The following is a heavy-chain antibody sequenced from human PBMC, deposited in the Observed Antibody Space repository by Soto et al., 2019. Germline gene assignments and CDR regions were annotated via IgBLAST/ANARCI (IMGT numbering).Heavy chain of an antibody. CDR2: IYYTGTT. CDR3: ARYPRLEC. Sequence: SETLSFTCTLSGGSLYRYYWSWIRQPPAKRLKWIGYIYYTGTTNYNPSLRSRVTNSIDTSKNQFSLQLSSVSAADTGVYFCARYPRLECWGQGTLVTVSS. CDR1: GGSLYRYY. V-gene: IGHV4-59*08. J-gene: IGHJ4*02.